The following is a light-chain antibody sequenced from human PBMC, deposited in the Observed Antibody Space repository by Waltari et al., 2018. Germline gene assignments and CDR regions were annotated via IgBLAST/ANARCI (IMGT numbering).Light chain of an antibody. CDR1: QSLLHSNGSHY. CDR2: WGS. Sequence: VMTQYSLSLTVTPGEPATISCRSSQSLLHSNGSHYLDWYLQKEGQSPQLLIYWGSNRASGVPDRFSGSGSGTDFTLKISRVEAEDVGVYYCMQALQFPFFGQGTRLEIK. J-gene: IGKJ5*01. V-gene: IGKV2-28*01. CDR3: MQALQFPF.